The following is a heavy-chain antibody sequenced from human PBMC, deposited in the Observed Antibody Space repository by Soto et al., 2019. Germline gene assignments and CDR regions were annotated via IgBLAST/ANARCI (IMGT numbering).Heavy chain of an antibody. J-gene: IGHJ5*02. CDR1: GIPLGDYA. D-gene: IGHD6-13*01. V-gene: IGHV3-23*01. CDR2: ITSSGGGT. Sequence: GGSLRLSCITSGIPLGDYAMSWVRQAPGKGLEWVSTITSSGGGTYYADSVRGRFSVSRDILRSTMYLQVSSVTAADTAVYYCARLSGSWQSWFDPWGQGTLVTVSS. CDR3: ARLSGSWQSWFDP.